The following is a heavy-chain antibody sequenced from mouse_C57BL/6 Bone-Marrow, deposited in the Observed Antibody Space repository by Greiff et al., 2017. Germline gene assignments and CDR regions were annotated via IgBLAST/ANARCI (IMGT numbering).Heavy chain of an antibody. Sequence: EVQVVESGGGLVKPGGSLKLSCAASGFTFSDYGMHWVRQAPEKGLEWVAYISSGSSTIYYTDTVKGMFTISRDNTKNTPFLQMTSLRSEDTAMYYCASDYYGSSDYAMDYWGQGTSVTVSS. CDR2: ISSGSSTI. CDR3: ASDYYGSSDYAMDY. D-gene: IGHD1-1*01. J-gene: IGHJ4*01. V-gene: IGHV5-17*01. CDR1: GFTFSDYG.